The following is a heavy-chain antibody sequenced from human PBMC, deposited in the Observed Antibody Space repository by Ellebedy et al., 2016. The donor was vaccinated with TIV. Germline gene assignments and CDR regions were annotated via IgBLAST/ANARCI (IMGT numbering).Heavy chain of an antibody. V-gene: IGHV1-2*02. CDR1: GYTFTSYY. CDR3: ARVRADSSSIPNHWYFDL. J-gene: IGHJ2*01. D-gene: IGHD6-13*01. CDR2: INPNSGGT. Sequence: ASVKVSXXASGYTFTSYYMHWVRQAPGQGLEWMGWINPNSGGTNYAQKFQGRVTMTRDTSISTAYMELSRLRSDDTAVYYCARVRADSSSIPNHWYFDLWGRGTLVTVSS.